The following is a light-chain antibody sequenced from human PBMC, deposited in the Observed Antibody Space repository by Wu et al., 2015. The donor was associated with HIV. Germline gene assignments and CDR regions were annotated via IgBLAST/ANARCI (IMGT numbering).Light chain of an antibody. Sequence: EIVLTQSPGILSLSPGERATLSCRASQRVSSTYLAWYQQKPGQAPRLLIYSVSSRATGIPDRFSGSGSGTDFTLTLSVMQSEDFALYYCQPYNNWPPWTFGQGTKVEIK. CDR1: QRVSSTY. CDR2: SVS. CDR3: QPYNNWPPWT. V-gene: IGKV3-20*01. J-gene: IGKJ1*01.